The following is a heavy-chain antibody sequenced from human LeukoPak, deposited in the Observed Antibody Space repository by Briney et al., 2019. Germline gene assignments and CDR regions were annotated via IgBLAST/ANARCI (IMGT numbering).Heavy chain of an antibody. V-gene: IGHV5-51*01. CDR2: VSPADSDT. J-gene: IGHJ4*02. Sequence: GESLKISCKGSGYRFTNYWIGWVRQMPGGGLEWMGAVSPADSDTRYSPSFQGQVTISADESINTAYLQLTSLKASETAMYYCARQGAELGNFDYWGQGTLVIVSS. D-gene: IGHD3-16*01. CDR3: ARQGAELGNFDY. CDR1: GYRFTNYW.